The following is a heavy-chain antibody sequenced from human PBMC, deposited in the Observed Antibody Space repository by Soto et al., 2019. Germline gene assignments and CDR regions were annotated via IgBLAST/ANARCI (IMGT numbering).Heavy chain of an antibody. Sequence: ASVKVSCKASGYTFTNYAMHWVRQAPGQRLEWMGWINAGNGNTKYSQKFQGRVTITRDTSASTAYMELSSLRSEDTAVYYCARDGYYYDSSGYDFDYWGQGTLVTVSS. CDR1: GYTFTNYA. CDR2: INAGNGNT. D-gene: IGHD3-22*01. CDR3: ARDGYYYDSSGYDFDY. J-gene: IGHJ4*02. V-gene: IGHV1-3*01.